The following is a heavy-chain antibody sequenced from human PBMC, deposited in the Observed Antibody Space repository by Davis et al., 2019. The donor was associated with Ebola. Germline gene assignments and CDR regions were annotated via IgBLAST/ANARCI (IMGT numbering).Heavy chain of an antibody. Sequence: MPSETLSLTCTVSGGSISSYYWSWIRQPPGKGLQWIGSIYNSGRTNYSPSLKSRVTISVDTSKNQFSLELSSVTAADTAVYYCARGGYCSSTSCYGYYYYGMDVWGKGTTVTVSS. J-gene: IGHJ6*04. D-gene: IGHD2-2*01. CDR3: ARGGYCSSTSCYGYYYYGMDV. CDR2: IYNSGRT. CDR1: GGSISSYY. V-gene: IGHV4-59*01.